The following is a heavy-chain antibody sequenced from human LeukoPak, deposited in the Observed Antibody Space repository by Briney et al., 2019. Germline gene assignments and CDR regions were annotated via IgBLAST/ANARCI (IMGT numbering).Heavy chain of an antibody. Sequence: SETLSLTCTVSGYSISSYYWSWIRQPPGKGLEWIGYITYSGSTNYNPSLKSRVTISVDTSKNQFSLKLSSVTAADTAVYYCARAPGYDYVWGSEYNWFDPWGQGTLVTVSS. J-gene: IGHJ5*02. D-gene: IGHD3-16*01. CDR1: GYSISSYY. CDR2: ITYSGST. V-gene: IGHV4-59*01. CDR3: ARAPGYDYVWGSEYNWFDP.